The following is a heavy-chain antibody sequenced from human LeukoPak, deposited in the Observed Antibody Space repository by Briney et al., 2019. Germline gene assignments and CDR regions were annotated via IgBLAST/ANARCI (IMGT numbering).Heavy chain of an antibody. CDR1: GGTFSSYA. D-gene: IGHD5-18*01. Sequence: GASVKVSCKASGGTFSSYAISWVRQAPGQGLEWMGRIIPILGIANYAQKFQGRVTITADKSTSTAYMELSSLRSEDTAVYYCARGYTAMVTIYGYWGQGTLVTVSS. CDR2: IIPILGIA. CDR3: ARGYTAMVTIYGY. V-gene: IGHV1-69*04. J-gene: IGHJ4*02.